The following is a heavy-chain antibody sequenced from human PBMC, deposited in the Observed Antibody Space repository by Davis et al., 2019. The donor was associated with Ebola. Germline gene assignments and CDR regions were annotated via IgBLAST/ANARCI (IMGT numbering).Heavy chain of an antibody. D-gene: IGHD5-12*01. Sequence: GGSLRLSCAASGFTFSTYSMNWVRQAPGKGLEWVSYISSSSSTIYYADSVKGRFTISRDNAKNSLYLQMNSLRDEDTAVYYCARWIVATIQGYYYYYYYGMDVWGQGTTVTVSS. CDR2: ISSSSSTI. V-gene: IGHV3-48*02. CDR1: GFTFSTYS. CDR3: ARWIVATIQGYYYYYYYGMDV. J-gene: IGHJ6*02.